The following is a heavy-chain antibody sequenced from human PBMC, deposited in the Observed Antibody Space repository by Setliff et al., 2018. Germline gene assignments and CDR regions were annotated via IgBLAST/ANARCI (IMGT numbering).Heavy chain of an antibody. CDR3: AKASVWVVDANCGSCDV. Sequence: SVKVSCKASGGSFRNSGSGWVRQAPGQGLEWIGGIVPIYGPAKYAQKFQGRVEITTDESTNTAYMELSSLTSDDTATYYCAKASVWVVDANCGSCDVWGQGTVVTVS. J-gene: IGHJ3*01. V-gene: IGHV1-69*05. CDR2: IVPIYGPA. D-gene: IGHD2-15*01. CDR1: GGSFRNSG.